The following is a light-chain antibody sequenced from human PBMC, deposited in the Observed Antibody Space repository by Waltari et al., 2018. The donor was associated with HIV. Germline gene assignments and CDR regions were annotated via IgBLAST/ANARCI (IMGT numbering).Light chain of an antibody. V-gene: IGKV3-20*01. CDR1: QSLSSSY. J-gene: IGKJ2*01. CDR3: QQYGSSPPT. CDR2: GAS. Sequence: EMVLTQTPGTLSLSPGERATHSCRASQSLSSSYLAWYQQKPGQAPRLLIYGASSRATSIPDRFSGSGSGTDFTLTISRLEPEDFAVYYCQQYGSSPPTFGQGTKLEIK.